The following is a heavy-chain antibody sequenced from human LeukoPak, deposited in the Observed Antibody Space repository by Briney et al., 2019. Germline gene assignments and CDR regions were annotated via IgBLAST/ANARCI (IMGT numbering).Heavy chain of an antibody. CDR1: GGSISSYY. J-gene: IGHJ3*02. V-gene: IGHV4-59*08. Sequence: SETLSLTFTVSGGSISSYYWSWIRQPPGKGLEWIGYIYYSGSTNYNPSLKSRATVSVDTSKNQFSLKLNSVTAADTAVYYCAAFLLQQINVFDIWGQGTMVTVSS. D-gene: IGHD1-1*01. CDR2: IYYSGST. CDR3: AAFLLQQINVFDI.